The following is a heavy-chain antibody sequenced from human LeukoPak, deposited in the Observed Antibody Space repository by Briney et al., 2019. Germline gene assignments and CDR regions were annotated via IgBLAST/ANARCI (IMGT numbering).Heavy chain of an antibody. D-gene: IGHD2-15*01. V-gene: IGHV3-53*01. CDR1: GFTVSSNS. Sequence: GGSLRLSCTVSGFTVSSNSWSWVRQAPGKGLEWVSFIYSGGNTHYSDSVKGRFTISRDNSRNTLYLQMNSLRAEDTAIYYCARRAGEYSHPYDYWGQGTLVTVSS. CDR2: IYSGGNT. CDR3: ARRAGEYSHPYDY. J-gene: IGHJ4*02.